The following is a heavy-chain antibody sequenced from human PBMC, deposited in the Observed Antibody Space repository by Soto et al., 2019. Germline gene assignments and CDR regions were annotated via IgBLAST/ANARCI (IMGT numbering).Heavy chain of an antibody. CDR2: IWYDGSNK. Sequence: GGSLRLSCAASGFTFSSYGMHWVRQAPGKGLEWVAVIWYDGSNKYYADSVKGRFTISRDNSKNTLYLQMNSLRAEDTAVYYCAREVGDTAMGLYYYYYGMDVWGQGTTVTVSS. D-gene: IGHD5-18*01. V-gene: IGHV3-33*01. CDR3: AREVGDTAMGLYYYYYGMDV. J-gene: IGHJ6*02. CDR1: GFTFSSYG.